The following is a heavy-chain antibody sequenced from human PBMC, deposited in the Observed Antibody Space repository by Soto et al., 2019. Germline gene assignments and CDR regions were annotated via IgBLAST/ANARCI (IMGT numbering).Heavy chain of an antibody. Sequence: ASVKVSCKASGYAFSSYAMHWVRQAPGQRLEWMGWINAGYGNTKSSQKVQDRVTISRDTTASTAYMELTSLRSEDTAVYYCASDTGHGTFDVWGQGTLVTVSS. CDR3: ASDTGHGTFDV. J-gene: IGHJ4*02. D-gene: IGHD1-1*01. V-gene: IGHV1-3*01. CDR1: GYAFSSYA. CDR2: INAGYGNT.